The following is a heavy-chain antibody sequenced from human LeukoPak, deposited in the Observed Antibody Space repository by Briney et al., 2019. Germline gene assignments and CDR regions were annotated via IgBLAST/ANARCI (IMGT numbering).Heavy chain of an antibody. D-gene: IGHD4-17*01. Sequence: ASVKVSCKASGYTFTSYGITWVRQAPGQGLEWMGWINPNSGGTNYAQTFQGRVTMTRDTSISTAYMELSRLRSDDTAGYYCARDHPVTGFGYWGQGTLVTVSS. J-gene: IGHJ4*02. CDR3: ARDHPVTGFGY. V-gene: IGHV1-2*02. CDR2: INPNSGGT. CDR1: GYTFTSYG.